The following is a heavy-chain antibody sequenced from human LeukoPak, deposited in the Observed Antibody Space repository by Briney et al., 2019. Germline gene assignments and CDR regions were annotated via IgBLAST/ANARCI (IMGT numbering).Heavy chain of an antibody. J-gene: IGHJ4*02. D-gene: IGHD6-6*01. Sequence: ASVKVSCKASGYTFTSYGISWVRQAPGQGLEWMGIINPSGGSTSYAQKFQGRVTMTRDTSTSTVYMELSSLRSEDTAVYYCARGSLARPVDYWGQGTLVTVSS. CDR3: ARGSLARPVDY. V-gene: IGHV1-46*01. CDR1: GYTFTSYG. CDR2: INPSGGST.